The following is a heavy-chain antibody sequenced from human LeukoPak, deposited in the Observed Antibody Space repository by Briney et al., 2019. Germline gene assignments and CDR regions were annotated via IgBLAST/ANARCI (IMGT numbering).Heavy chain of an antibody. CDR1: GFTFSSYS. V-gene: IGHV3-21*01. J-gene: IGHJ4*02. CDR3: ARSDSADFEY. CDR2: INIISSYI. Sequence: GGSLRLSCAASGFTFSSYSMNWLRQAACKELVGVSAINIISSYIYYADSVKDRFTISRDKAKNSLYMQMNSLRAEDTAVYYCARSDSADFEYWGQGTLVTVSS. D-gene: IGHD2-15*01.